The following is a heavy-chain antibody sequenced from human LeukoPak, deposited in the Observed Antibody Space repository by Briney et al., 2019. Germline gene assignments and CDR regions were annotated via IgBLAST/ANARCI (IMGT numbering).Heavy chain of an antibody. D-gene: IGHD3-22*01. CDR3: ARGQYYSDTINYYSRHDAFDI. Sequence: GASVKVSCKASGYTFTSYDINWVRQATGQGLEWMGWMNPNSGNTGYAQKFQGRVTITRNTSISTAYMELRSLRSEDTAVYYCARGQYYSDTINYYSRHDAFDIWGQGTMVTVSS. V-gene: IGHV1-8*03. J-gene: IGHJ3*02. CDR1: GYTFTSYD. CDR2: MNPNSGNT.